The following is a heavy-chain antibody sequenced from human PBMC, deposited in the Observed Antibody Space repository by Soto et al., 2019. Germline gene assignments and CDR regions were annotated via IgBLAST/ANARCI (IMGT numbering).Heavy chain of an antibody. V-gene: IGHV3-15*07. CDR1: GFTFSNAW. D-gene: IGHD3-10*01. CDR2: IKSKTDGGTT. J-gene: IGHJ6*02. Sequence: PGGSLRLSCAASGFTFSNAWMNWVRQAPGKGLEWVGRIKSKTDGGTTDYAAPVKGRFTISRDDSKNTLYLQMNSLKTEDTAVYHCTTDGLGLSSGSSSTDVMDVWGQGTTVTVSS. CDR3: TTDGLGLSSGSSSTDVMDV.